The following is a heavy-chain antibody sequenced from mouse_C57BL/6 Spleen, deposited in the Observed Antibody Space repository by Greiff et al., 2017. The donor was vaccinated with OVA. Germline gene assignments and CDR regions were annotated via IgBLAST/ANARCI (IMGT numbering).Heavy chain of an antibody. CDR3: AREDSSGYGFAY. CDR1: GYTFTSYW. Sequence: QVQLQQPGTELVKPGASVKLSCKASGYTFTSYWMHWVKQKPGQGLEWIGNINPSNGGTNYNEKFKSKATLTVDKSSSTAYMQLSSLTSEDSAVYYCAREDSSGYGFAYWGQGTLVTVSA. CDR2: INPSNGGT. V-gene: IGHV1-53*01. J-gene: IGHJ3*01. D-gene: IGHD3-2*02.